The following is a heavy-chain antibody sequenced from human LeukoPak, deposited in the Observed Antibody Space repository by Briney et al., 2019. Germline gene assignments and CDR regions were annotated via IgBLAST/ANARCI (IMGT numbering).Heavy chain of an antibody. Sequence: SQTLSLTRTVSGDSITSGGYHWRWIRQNPGKGLEWIGYIHYRGSTYYNPSLKSRVTISVDTSKSQFSLRLGSVTAADTALYYCARDLHYYVAMYVSGQGTTVTVSS. D-gene: IGHD3-10*02. CDR1: GDSITSGGYH. V-gene: IGHV4-31*03. J-gene: IGHJ6*02. CDR2: IHYRGST. CDR3: ARDLHYYVAMYV.